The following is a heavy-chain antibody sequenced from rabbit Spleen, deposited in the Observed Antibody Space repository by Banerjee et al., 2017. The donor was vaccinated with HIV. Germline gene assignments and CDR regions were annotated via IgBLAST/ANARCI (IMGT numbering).Heavy chain of an antibody. CDR2: IDTGSSGFT. J-gene: IGHJ3*01. Sequence: QEQLVESGGGLVKPGASLTLTCTASGVSFSSSSYMCWVRQAPGKGLEWIACIDTGSSGFTYFATWAKGRFTCSKTSSTTVTLQMTRLTAADTATYFCARWHTYDDYADPTQLDLWGQGTLVTVS. V-gene: IGHV1S45*01. CDR3: ARWHTYDDYADPTQLDL. D-gene: IGHD2-1*01. CDR1: GVSFSSSSY.